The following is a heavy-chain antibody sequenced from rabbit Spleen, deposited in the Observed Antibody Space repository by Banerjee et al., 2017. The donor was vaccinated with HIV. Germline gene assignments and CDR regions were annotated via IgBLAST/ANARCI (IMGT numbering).Heavy chain of an antibody. J-gene: IGHJ4*01. D-gene: IGHD4-1*01. CDR2: IDPVFGIA. Sequence: QEQLVESGGGLVQPGGSLKLSCKASGFDFSTYGVNWVRQAPGKGLEWIGYIDPVFGIAVYASWVNGRFTISRDNAQNTLYLQLNSLTAADTATYFCVREGSGQVFFNLWGPGTLVTVS. V-gene: IGHV1S47*01. CDR3: VREGSGQVFFNL. CDR1: GFDFSTYG.